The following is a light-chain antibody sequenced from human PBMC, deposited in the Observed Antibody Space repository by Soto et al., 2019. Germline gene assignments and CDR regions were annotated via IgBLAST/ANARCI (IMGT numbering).Light chain of an antibody. J-gene: IGLJ2*01. Sequence: NFMLTQPHSVSESPGKTVTISCTGSSGSIASNYVQWYQQRPGSAPTTVIYENNQRPSGVPGRFSASIDSSSNSASLTISGLKTEDEADYYCQSYHSGNVVFGGGTKLTVL. CDR1: SGSIASNY. CDR3: QSYHSGNVV. V-gene: IGLV6-57*02. CDR2: ENN.